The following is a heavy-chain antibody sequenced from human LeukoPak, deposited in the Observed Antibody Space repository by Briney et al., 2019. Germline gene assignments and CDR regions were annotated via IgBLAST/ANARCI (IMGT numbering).Heavy chain of an antibody. D-gene: IGHD1/OR15-1a*01. Sequence: ASVKVSCKASGYTFTSYDINWVRQATGQGLEWVGWMNTNSGNTGYAQNCQGRVTMTRTTSISTAYMALNSLRSKDTAVYYCARENNKYHYYYGMDVWGQGTTVTVSS. CDR1: GYTFTSYD. V-gene: IGHV1-8*01. CDR2: MNTNSGNT. CDR3: ARENNKYHYYYGMDV. J-gene: IGHJ6*02.